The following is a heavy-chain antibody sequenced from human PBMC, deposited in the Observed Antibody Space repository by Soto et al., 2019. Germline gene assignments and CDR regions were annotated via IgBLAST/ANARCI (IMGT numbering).Heavy chain of an antibody. CDR2: IYYSGST. CDR1: GGSISSGGYY. CDR3: ARGYCSGGSCHFDY. V-gene: IGHV4-31*03. J-gene: IGHJ4*02. Sequence: PSETLSLTCTVSGGSISSGGYYWSWIRQHPGKGLEWIGYIYYSGSTYYNPSLKSRVTISVDTSKNQFSLKLSSVTAADTAVYYCARGYCSGGSCHFDYWGQGTLVTVSS. D-gene: IGHD2-15*01.